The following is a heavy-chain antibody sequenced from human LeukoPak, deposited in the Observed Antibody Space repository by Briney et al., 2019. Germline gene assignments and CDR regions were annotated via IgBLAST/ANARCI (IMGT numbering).Heavy chain of an antibody. Sequence: ASVKVSCKASGYTFTNHYIHWVRQAPGQGLEWMGIINPSGGGTTYAQKFQGRVTMTRDTSTSTVYMDLSSLRSDDMAVYYCARERELRPPYFDYWGQGTLVTVSS. CDR3: ARERELRPPYFDY. J-gene: IGHJ4*02. V-gene: IGHV1-46*01. D-gene: IGHD1-26*01. CDR1: GYTFTNHY. CDR2: INPSGGGT.